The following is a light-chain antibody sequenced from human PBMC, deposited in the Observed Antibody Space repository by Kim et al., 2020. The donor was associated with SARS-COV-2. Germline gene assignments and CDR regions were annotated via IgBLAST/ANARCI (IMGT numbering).Light chain of an antibody. J-gene: IGKJ1*01. CDR3: QQYRRSPET. Sequence: EIVLTQSPGTLSLSQGERATLSCRASQSISDSFLAWYQQKPGQAPRLLIYGASSRATGISDRFSGSGSGTDFTLTISRLEPEDVAIYYCQQYRRSPETFGQGTKVDIK. CDR2: GAS. V-gene: IGKV3-20*01. CDR1: QSISDSF.